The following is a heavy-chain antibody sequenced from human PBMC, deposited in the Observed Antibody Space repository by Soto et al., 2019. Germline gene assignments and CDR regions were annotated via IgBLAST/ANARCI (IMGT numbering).Heavy chain of an antibody. CDR1: GGTFSSYA. J-gene: IGHJ4*02. Sequence: ASVKVSCKASGGTFSSYAISWVRQASGQGLEWMGWMNPNSGNTGYAQKFQGRVTMARNTSINTAYMELSSLRSEDTAVYYCARMTETTDAYFDYWGQGALVTVSS. CDR3: ARMTETTDAYFDY. D-gene: IGHD1-7*01. V-gene: IGHV1-8*02. CDR2: MNPNSGNT.